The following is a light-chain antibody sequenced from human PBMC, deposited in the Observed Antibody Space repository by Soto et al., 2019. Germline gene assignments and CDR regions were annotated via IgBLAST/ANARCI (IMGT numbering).Light chain of an antibody. CDR2: DAS. J-gene: IGKJ1*01. CDR3: LQRSNLWT. CDR1: QSVSSY. V-gene: IGKV3-11*01. Sequence: EIVLTQSPATLSLAPEERATLSCRASQSVSSYLAWYQQKPGQAPRLLIYDASNRATGIPARFSGSGSGTDFTLTISSLEPEDFAVYYCLQRSNLWTFGQGTKVEIK.